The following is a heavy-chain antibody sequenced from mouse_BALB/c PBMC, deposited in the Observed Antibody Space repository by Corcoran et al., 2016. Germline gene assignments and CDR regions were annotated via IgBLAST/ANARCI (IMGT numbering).Heavy chain of an antibody. CDR1: GYSFTSYY. CDR2: IFPGSGNT. CDR3: ARGYGNYAMDY. D-gene: IGHD2-10*02. V-gene: IGHV1-66*01. Sequence: VQLQQSGPELVKPGASVKMSCKASGYSFTSYYIHWVKQRPGQGLEWIGWIFPGSGNTKYNEKFKGKATLTADTSSSTAYMQLSSLTSEDSAVYFCARGYGNYAMDYWGQGTSVTVSS. J-gene: IGHJ4*01.